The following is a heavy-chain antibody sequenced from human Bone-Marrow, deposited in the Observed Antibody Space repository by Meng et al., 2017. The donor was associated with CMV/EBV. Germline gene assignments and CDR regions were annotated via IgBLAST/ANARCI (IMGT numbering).Heavy chain of an antibody. CDR1: GYAFSRFW. CDR2: IKQDGSEK. CDR3: ARVVPAAMYYYYYGMDV. J-gene: IGHJ6*02. Sequence: GESLKISCVGSGYAFSRFWMSWVRQAPGKGLEWVANIKQDGSEKYYVDSVKGRFTISRDNAKNSLYLQMNSLRAEDTAVYYCARVVPAAMYYYYYGMDVWGQGTTVTVSS. V-gene: IGHV3-7*01. D-gene: IGHD2-2*01.